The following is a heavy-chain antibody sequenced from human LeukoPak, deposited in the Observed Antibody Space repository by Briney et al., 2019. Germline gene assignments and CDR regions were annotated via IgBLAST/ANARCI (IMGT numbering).Heavy chain of an antibody. Sequence: GGSLRLSCAASGFTFSSYSMNWVRQAPGKGLEWVSSISSSSSYIYYADSVKGRFTISRDNAKNSLYLQMNSLRAEDTAVYYCAREGGSSSGSAFDIWGQGTMVTVSS. CDR1: GFTFSSYS. D-gene: IGHD6-6*01. J-gene: IGHJ3*02. CDR2: ISSSSSYI. CDR3: AREGGSSSGSAFDI. V-gene: IGHV3-21*01.